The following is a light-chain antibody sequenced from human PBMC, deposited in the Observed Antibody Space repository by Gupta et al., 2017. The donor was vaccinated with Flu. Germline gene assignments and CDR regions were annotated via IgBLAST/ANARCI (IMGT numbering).Light chain of an antibody. CDR1: QSISRY. CDR3: QQIDYNPLFS. Sequence: SSLSASVGDRVTITCRASQSISRYLNWYQHKPGKAPKLLIYAASSWQSGVPSRFSGSGYGTDFTLTISNRQPEDIASYYCQQIDYNPLFSFGHGTKVDV. CDR2: AAS. J-gene: IGKJ3*01. V-gene: IGKV1-39*01.